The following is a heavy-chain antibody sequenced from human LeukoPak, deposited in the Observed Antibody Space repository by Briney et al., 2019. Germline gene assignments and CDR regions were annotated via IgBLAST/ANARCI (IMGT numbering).Heavy chain of an antibody. CDR2: ISYDGSNK. CDR1: GFTFSSYG. J-gene: IGHJ4*02. CDR3: AKEPPETTVVTPPDY. V-gene: IGHV3-30*18. D-gene: IGHD4-23*01. Sequence: GGSLRLSCAASGFTFSSYGMHWVRQAPGKGLEWVAVISYDGSNKYYADSVKGRFTISRDNSKNTLYLQMNSLRAEGTAVYYCAKEPPETTVVTPPDYWGQGTLVTVSS.